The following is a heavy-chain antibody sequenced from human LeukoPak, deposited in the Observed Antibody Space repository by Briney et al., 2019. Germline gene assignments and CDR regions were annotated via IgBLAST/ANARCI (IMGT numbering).Heavy chain of an antibody. CDR1: GGSISSYY. CDR2: IYYSGST. V-gene: IGHV4-59*01. Sequence: SETLSLTCTVSGGSISSYYWSWIRQPPGKGLEWIGYIYYSGSTNYNPSLKSRVTISVDTSKDQFSLKLSSVTAADTAVYYCARVVVAATMGVFAFDIWGQGTMVTVSS. J-gene: IGHJ3*02. D-gene: IGHD2-15*01. CDR3: ARVVVAATMGVFAFDI.